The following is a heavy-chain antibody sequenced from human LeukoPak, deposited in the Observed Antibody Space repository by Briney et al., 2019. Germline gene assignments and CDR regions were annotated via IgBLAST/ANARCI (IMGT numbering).Heavy chain of an antibody. CDR3: AKDPSTSYYYDSSGYFN. CDR2: ISGSGGST. D-gene: IGHD3-22*01. Sequence: GGSLRLSCAASGFTFSSYAMGWVRQAPGKGLEWVSAISGSGGSTYYADSVKGRFTVSRDNSKNTLYLQMNSLRAEDTAVYYCAKDPSTSYYYDSSGYFNWGQGTLVTVSS. V-gene: IGHV3-23*01. J-gene: IGHJ4*02. CDR1: GFTFSSYA.